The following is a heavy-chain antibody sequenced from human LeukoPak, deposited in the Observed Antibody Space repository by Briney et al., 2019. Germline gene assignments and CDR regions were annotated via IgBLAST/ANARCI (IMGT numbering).Heavy chain of an antibody. CDR1: GGSISSYY. Sequence: SETLSLTCTVSGGSISSYYWSWIRQPPGKGLEWIGYIYYSGSTNYNPSLKSRVTISVDTSKNQFSLKLSSVTAADTAVYYCARDLGGIAAAVAFNIWGQGTMVTVSS. J-gene: IGHJ3*02. V-gene: IGHV4-59*01. D-gene: IGHD6-13*01. CDR3: ARDLGGIAAAVAFNI. CDR2: IYYSGST.